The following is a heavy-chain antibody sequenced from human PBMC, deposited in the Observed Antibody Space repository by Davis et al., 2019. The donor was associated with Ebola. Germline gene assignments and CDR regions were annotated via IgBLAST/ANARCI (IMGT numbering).Heavy chain of an antibody. D-gene: IGHD3-10*01. CDR3: ARDNAGFPTAFDP. Sequence: ASVKVSCKASGYTFTSYVLHWVRQAPGQGLEWMGAIAPTGGSTIYAQRFQDRIIMTRDTSTSTVYMELSSLRSEDTAVYYCARDNAGFPTAFDPWGQGTLVTVSS. CDR1: GYTFTSYV. CDR2: IAPTGGST. V-gene: IGHV1-46*03. J-gene: IGHJ5*02.